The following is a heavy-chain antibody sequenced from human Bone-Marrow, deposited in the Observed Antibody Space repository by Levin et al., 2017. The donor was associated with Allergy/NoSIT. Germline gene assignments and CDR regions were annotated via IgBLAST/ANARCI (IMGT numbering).Heavy chain of an antibody. V-gene: IGHV3-66*01. J-gene: IGHJ4*02. CDR3: ARDNFGVGSGIRRLDY. Sequence: PGGSLRLSCAASGFTVSSNYMSWVRQAPGKGLEWVSVIYSGGSTYYADSVKGRFTISRDNSKNTLYLQMNSLRAEDTAVYYCARDNFGVGSGIRRLDYWGQGTLVTVSS. CDR2: IYSGGST. D-gene: IGHD1-26*01. CDR1: GFTVSSNY.